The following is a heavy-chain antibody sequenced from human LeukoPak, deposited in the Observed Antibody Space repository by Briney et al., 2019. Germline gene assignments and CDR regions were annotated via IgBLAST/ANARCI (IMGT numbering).Heavy chain of an antibody. V-gene: IGHV3-21*01. CDR3: ARDEYSSSWYGKKAAFDI. CDR2: ISSSSSYI. Sequence: GGSLRLSCAASGFTFSSDSMNWVRQAPGKGLEWVSSISSSSSYIYYADSVKGRFTISRDNAKNSLYLQVNSLRAEDTAVYYCARDEYSSSWYGKKAAFDIWGQGTMVTVSS. CDR1: GFTFSSDS. D-gene: IGHD6-13*01. J-gene: IGHJ3*02.